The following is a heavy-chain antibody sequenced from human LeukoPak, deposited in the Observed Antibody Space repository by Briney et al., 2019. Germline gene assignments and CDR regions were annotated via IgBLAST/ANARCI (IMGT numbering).Heavy chain of an antibody. CDR2: INPNSGGT. CDR3: ARVAGTYYYDSSGYYEPFDF. J-gene: IGHJ3*01. D-gene: IGHD3-22*01. Sequence: ASVKVSCKASGYTFTGYYMRWVRQAPGQGLEWMGWINPNSGGTNYAQKFQGRVTMTRDTSISIAYMELSRLRSDDTAVYYCARVAGTYYYDSSGYYEPFDFWGQGTMVTVSS. CDR1: GYTFTGYY. V-gene: IGHV1-2*02.